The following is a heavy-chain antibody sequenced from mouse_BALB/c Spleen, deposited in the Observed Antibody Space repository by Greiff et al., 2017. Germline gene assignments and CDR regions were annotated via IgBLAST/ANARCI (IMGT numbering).Heavy chain of an antibody. Sequence: EVQLQQSGTVLARPGASVKMSCKASGYTFTSYWMHWVKQRPGQGLEWMGAIYPGNSDTSYNQKFTGKAKLTAVTSTSTAYMELSSLTNEDSAVYYCTREYGPGGGLAYWGQGTLVTVSA. D-gene: IGHD2-10*02. CDR2: IYPGNSDT. CDR3: TREYGPGGGLAY. CDR1: GYTFTSYW. J-gene: IGHJ3*01. V-gene: IGHV1-5*01.